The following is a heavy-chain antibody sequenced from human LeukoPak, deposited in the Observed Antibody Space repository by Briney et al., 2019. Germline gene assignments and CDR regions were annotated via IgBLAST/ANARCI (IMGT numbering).Heavy chain of an antibody. CDR1: GFTFNSYT. CDR2: ISGSGGST. J-gene: IGHJ4*02. D-gene: IGHD3-3*01. Sequence: GGSLRLSCAASGFTFNSYTMSWVRQAPGKGLEWVSAISGSGGSTYYADSVKGRFTISRDNSKNTLYLQMNSLRAEDTAVYYCAKGWYYDFWSGPYYFDYWGQGTLVTVSS. CDR3: AKGWYYDFWSGPYYFDY. V-gene: IGHV3-23*01.